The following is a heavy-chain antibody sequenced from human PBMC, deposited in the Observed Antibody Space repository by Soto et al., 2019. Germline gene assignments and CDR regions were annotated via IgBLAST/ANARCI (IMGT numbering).Heavy chain of an antibody. CDR3: ERSLFDNFYY. D-gene: IGHD1-20*01. Sequence: GESLKISCKGSGYRFASYRIAWVRQMPWKGLEWMGIIDPSDSDIRYSPSFQGQVTISADKSISTAYLQWSSLKASDTAIYYWERSLFDNFYYWGHGTLVTVSS. CDR1: GYRFASYR. J-gene: IGHJ4*01. V-gene: IGHV5-51*01. CDR2: IDPSDSDI.